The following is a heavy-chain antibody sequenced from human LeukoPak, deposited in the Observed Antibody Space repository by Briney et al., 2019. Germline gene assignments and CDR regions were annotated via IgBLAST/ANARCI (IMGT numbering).Heavy chain of an antibody. D-gene: IGHD3-10*01. CDR2: IYSGGST. J-gene: IGHJ4*02. CDR3: AGRSMVQGVIGDY. V-gene: IGHV3-53*01. CDR1: GFTVSSNY. Sequence: SGGSLRLSCAASGFTVSSNYMSWVRQAPGKGLEWVSVIYSGGSTYYADSVKGRFTISRDNSKNTLYLQMNSLRAEDTAVYYCAGRSMVQGVIGDYWGQGTLVTVSS.